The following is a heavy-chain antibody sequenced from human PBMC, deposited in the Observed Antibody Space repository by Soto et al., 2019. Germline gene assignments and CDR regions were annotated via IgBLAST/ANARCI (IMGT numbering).Heavy chain of an antibody. CDR3: ATVGFKYLRWFDT. D-gene: IGHD5-12*01. V-gene: IGHV1-3*01. Sequence: ASVKVSCKAFGYSFRSYGIQWVRQAPGQSLEWMGWINADKGDTKYSQNFQDRVSITRDTFANTAYMELRSLTPEDTAVYYCATVGFKYLRWFDTWGQGSLVTVSS. CDR2: INADKGDT. J-gene: IGHJ5*02. CDR1: GYSFRSYG.